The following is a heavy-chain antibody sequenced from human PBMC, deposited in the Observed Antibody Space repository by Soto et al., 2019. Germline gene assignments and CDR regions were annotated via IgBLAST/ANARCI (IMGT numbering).Heavy chain of an antibody. D-gene: IGHD1-26*01. V-gene: IGHV4-39*01. CDR1: GGSISSSSYY. CDR3: ARRSGSYYRDY. J-gene: IGHJ4*02. Sequence: QLQLQESGPGLVKPSETLSLTCTVSGGSISSSSYYWGWIRQPPGKGLEWIGSIYYSGSTYYNPSLKSRVTISVDTSKNQFSLKLSSVTAADTAVYYCARRSGSYYRDYWGQGTLVTVSS. CDR2: IYYSGST.